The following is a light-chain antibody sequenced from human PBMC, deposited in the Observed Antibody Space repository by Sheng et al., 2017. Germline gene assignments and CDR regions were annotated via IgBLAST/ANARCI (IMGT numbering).Light chain of an antibody. CDR2: GNI. CDR3: QSYDSSLSGWV. J-gene: IGLJ3*02. Sequence: QSVLSQPPSVSGAPGQRVTISCTGSSSNIGAPYDVHWYQQLPGTAPKLLIYGNINRPSGVPDRFSGSKSGTSASLAITGLQAEDEADYYCQSYDSSLSGWVFGGGTKLTVL. V-gene: IGLV1-40*01. CDR1: SSNIGAPYD.